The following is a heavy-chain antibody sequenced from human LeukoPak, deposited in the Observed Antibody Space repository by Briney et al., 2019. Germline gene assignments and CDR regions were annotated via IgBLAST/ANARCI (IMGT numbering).Heavy chain of an antibody. V-gene: IGHV3-23*01. D-gene: IGHD6-13*01. CDR3: AQRSSSFSWYLDY. Sequence: GGSLRLSCAASGFTLTTYAMSWVRQAPGKGLEWVSAIRGTDGSTIYADSLKGRFTIDRDNAKNSLYLQTNSLRAEDTAVYYCAQRSSSFSWYLDYWGQGTLVTVSS. J-gene: IGHJ4*02. CDR1: GFTLTTYA. CDR2: IRGTDGST.